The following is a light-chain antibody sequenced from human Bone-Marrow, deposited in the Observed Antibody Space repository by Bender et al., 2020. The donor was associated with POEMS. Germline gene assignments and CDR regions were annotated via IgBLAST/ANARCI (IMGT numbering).Light chain of an antibody. CDR3: SSRDSSGHPV. Sequence: SSELTQDPAVSMALGQTVRITCQGASLTTYYASWYQQKSGQAPTLVIYGRDNRPSGIPDRFSGSTSGDTASLTLTGAQAEDEAEYYCSSRDSSGHPVFGTGTKVAVL. CDR1: SLTTYY. CDR2: GRD. J-gene: IGLJ1*01. V-gene: IGLV3-19*01.